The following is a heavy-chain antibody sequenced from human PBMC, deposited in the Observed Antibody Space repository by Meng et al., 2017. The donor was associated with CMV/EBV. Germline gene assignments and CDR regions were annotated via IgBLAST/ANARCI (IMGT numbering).Heavy chain of an antibody. J-gene: IGHJ4*02. Sequence: GSLRLSCTVSGDSISSYYWAWIRQPPGKGLEWIGSIYYVGSTNYGRSLSGRVTISMDTSKNQFSLKVSPVTTADTAMYYCARDRNRNLDYWGQGTLVTVSS. CDR2: IYYVGST. V-gene: IGHV4-59*01. CDR3: ARDRNRNLDY. CDR1: GDSISSYY.